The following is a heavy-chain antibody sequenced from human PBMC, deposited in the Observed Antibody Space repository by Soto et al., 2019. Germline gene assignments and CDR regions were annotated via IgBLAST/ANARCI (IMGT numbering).Heavy chain of an antibody. V-gene: IGHV1-18*01. CDR3: ARGRIVASIHDAFEI. J-gene: IGHJ3*02. CDR1: GYDFTSYG. Sequence: QGQLLQSGAEVKKPGASVRVSCRASGYDFTSYGISWVRQAPGQGLEWVSWISAYNGKRDTAQKFQGRVTMTLDSSTDTADMELGDLTSADTAVYYCARGRIVASIHDAFEIWGQGTMVAVSS. CDR2: ISAYNGKR. D-gene: IGHD2-21*01.